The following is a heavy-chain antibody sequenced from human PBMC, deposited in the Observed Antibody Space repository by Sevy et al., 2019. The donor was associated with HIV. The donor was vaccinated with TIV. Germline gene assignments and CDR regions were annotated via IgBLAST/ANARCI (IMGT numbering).Heavy chain of an antibody. CDR2: MNPSSGGT. D-gene: IGHD3-3*01. V-gene: IGHV1-2*02. Sequence: ASVKVSCKASGYSFTGYFIHWVRQAPGQGLEWMGWMNPSSGGTMSAQKFHDKVTMTRDTSINTAYLELSRLWSDDTAVYYCARELDDFWSGYQFWGQGTLVTVSS. CDR1: GYSFTGYF. J-gene: IGHJ4*02. CDR3: ARELDDFWSGYQF.